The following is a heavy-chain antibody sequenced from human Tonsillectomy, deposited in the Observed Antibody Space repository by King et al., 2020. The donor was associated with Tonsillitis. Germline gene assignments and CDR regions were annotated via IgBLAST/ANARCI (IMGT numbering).Heavy chain of an antibody. Sequence: VQSGGSLRLSCAASGFTFDDYAMHWVRQTPGKGLEWVSLIGGDGGTTYYEGSVKGRFTISRDNSKSSLYLQMSSLRTEDTALYYCAKDYGDYISYFDYWGQGTLVTVSS. CDR1: GFTFDDYA. V-gene: IGHV3-43*02. CDR3: AKDYGDYISYFDY. J-gene: IGHJ4*02. D-gene: IGHD4-17*01. CDR2: IGGDGGTT.